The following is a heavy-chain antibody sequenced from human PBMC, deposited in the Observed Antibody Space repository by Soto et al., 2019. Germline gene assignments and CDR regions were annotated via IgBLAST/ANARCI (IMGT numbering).Heavy chain of an antibody. CDR1: GFTFSSYW. CDR2: IKQDGSEK. Sequence: GGSLRLSCAASGFTFSSYWMSWVRQAPGKGLEWVANIKQDGSEKYYVDSVKGRFTISRDNAKNSLYLQMNSLRAEDTAVYYCARDVLIAAAGTLLYYYYYGMDVWGQGTTVTVSS. CDR3: ARDVLIAAAGTLLYYYYYGMDV. J-gene: IGHJ6*02. D-gene: IGHD6-13*01. V-gene: IGHV3-7*03.